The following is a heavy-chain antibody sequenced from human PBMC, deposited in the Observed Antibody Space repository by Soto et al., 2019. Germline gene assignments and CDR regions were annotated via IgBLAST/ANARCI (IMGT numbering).Heavy chain of an antibody. CDR2: ITPSGDGS. CDR3: AREEQYFIIGMDV. CDR1: GYTFSTYY. V-gene: IGHV1-46*01. Sequence: ASVKVSCKASGYTFSTYYIHWVRQAPGQGREWMGIITPSGDGSTYAQKFQGRVTMTWDTSTNTVYMELSSLRSEDTAVYYCAREEQYFIIGMDVWGQGTRVTVSS. D-gene: IGHD6-19*01. J-gene: IGHJ6*02.